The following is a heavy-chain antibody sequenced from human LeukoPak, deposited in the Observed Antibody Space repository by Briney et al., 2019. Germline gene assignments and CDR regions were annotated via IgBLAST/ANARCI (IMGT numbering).Heavy chain of an antibody. CDR2: IYYSGST. Sequence: SETLSLTCTVSGGSISSYYWSWIRQPPGKGLEWIGYIYYSGSTNYNPSLKSRVTISVGTSKNQFSLKLSSVTAADTVVYYCARDLAAGRGGYWGQGTLVTVSS. D-gene: IGHD6-13*01. V-gene: IGHV4-59*01. CDR1: GGSISSYY. J-gene: IGHJ4*02. CDR3: ARDLAAGRGGY.